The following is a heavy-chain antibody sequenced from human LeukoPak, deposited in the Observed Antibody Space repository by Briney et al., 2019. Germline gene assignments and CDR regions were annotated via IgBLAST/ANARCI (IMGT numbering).Heavy chain of an antibody. CDR1: GFIFSNYE. D-gene: IGHD5-18*01. J-gene: IGHJ4*02. CDR3: ARAIPTWGGYSYGSNFDY. V-gene: IGHV3-48*03. Sequence: GGSLRLSCAASGFIFSNYEMNWVRQAPGKGLEWISYINSGGTPIYYADSVKGRFTMSRDNAKNSLYLQMNSLRAEDTAVYYCARAIPTWGGYSYGSNFDYWGQGTLVTVSS. CDR2: INSGGTPI.